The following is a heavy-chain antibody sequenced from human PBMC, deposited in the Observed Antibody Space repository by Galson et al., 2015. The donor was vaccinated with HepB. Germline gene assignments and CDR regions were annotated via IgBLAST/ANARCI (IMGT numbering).Heavy chain of an antibody. CDR3: ATYPVIVVVLRGEKVKPHLDY. Sequence: SETLSLTCTVSGGSISSSNYYWGWIRQPPGKGLEWIGSMYSSGDSYYNPSLKSRVTMSVDTSKNQFSLKLSSVTAADTAMYYCATYPVIVVVLRGEKVKPHLDYWGQGTLVTVSS. CDR2: MYSSGDS. V-gene: IGHV4-39*01. D-gene: IGHD3-22*01. J-gene: IGHJ4*02. CDR1: GGSISSSNYY.